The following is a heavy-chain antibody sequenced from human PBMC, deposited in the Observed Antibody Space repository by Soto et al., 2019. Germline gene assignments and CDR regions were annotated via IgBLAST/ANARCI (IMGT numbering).Heavy chain of an antibody. CDR3: ARGLHYDSISLDDY. CDR1: GGTFSSYI. D-gene: IGHD3-22*01. CDR2: IIPILGIA. J-gene: IGHJ4*02. Sequence: QVQLVQSGAEVKKPGSSVKVSCKASGGTFSSYIINWVRQAPGQGLEWMGRIIPILGIAKYAQKFQGRVTITADKSTSTAYRELSSLRSEDTAVYYCARGLHYDSISLDDYWGQGTLVTVSS. V-gene: IGHV1-69*02.